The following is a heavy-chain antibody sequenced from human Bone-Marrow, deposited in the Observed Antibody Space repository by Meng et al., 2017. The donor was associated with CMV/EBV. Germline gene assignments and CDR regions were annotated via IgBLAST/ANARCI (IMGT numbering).Heavy chain of an antibody. CDR3: ARGSTGWGV. J-gene: IGHJ6*02. V-gene: IGHV4-59*01. Sequence: SETLSLTCTVSGGSISTYYWTWIRQSPGKGLEWIGYIYYTGSTTYNPSLKSRATISVDTSKNQFSLKLSSVTAADTAVYFCARGSTGWGVWGQGTTVTVSS. CDR2: IYYTGST. CDR1: GGSISTYY. D-gene: IGHD1-1*01.